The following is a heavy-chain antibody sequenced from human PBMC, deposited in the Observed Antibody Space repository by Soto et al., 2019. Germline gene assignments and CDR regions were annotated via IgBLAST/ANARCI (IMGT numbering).Heavy chain of an antibody. CDR3: AKQAPYSNSWYDIDH. J-gene: IGHJ4*02. V-gene: IGHV3-23*01. D-gene: IGHD6-13*01. Sequence: EVQLLESGGGLVQPGGSLRLSCAASGFTFRSYGINWVRQAPGKGLEWVSGISGSGDSTHYADSVKGRFTISRDNAKNTLYLQMNSLRAEDTAVYYCAKQAPYSNSWYDIDHWGQGTLVTVSS. CDR1: GFTFRSYG. CDR2: ISGSGDST.